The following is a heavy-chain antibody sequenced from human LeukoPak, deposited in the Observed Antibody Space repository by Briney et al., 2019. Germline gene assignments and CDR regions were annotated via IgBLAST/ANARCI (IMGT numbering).Heavy chain of an antibody. CDR2: ISSDGSST. CDR3: LRVLEVPV. V-gene: IGHV3-74*03. J-gene: IGHJ4*02. CDR1: GFTISSSW. Sequence: GGSLRLSFAAPGFTISSSWRPWVRQAPGKGPEWASRISSDGSSTTYADSVKGRFTAAKDNPKNTLYLQLNRLRTEDTAVYYCLRVLEVPVWGQGSLVTVSS. D-gene: IGHD1-1*01.